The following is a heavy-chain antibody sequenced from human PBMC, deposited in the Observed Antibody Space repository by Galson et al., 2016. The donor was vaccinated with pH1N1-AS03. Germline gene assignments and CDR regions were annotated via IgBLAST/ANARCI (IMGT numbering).Heavy chain of an antibody. CDR3: AKALEIGYYYYYGLDV. D-gene: IGHD1-1*01. Sequence: SLRLSCAASGFVFSNYAMTWVRQAPGKGLEWVSSISGSGGSTYYADSVKGWFAISRDNSKNTLYLQMNSLRADDTALYYCAKALEIGYYYYYGLDVWGQGTTVTVS. CDR2: ISGSGGST. V-gene: IGHV3-23*01. J-gene: IGHJ6*02. CDR1: GFVFSNYA.